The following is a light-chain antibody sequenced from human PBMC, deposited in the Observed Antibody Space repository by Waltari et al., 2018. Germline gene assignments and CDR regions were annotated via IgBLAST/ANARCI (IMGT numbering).Light chain of an antibody. CDR3: QHYNSYSSWT. J-gene: IGKJ1*01. Sequence: DIQMTQSPSTLSASVGDRVTITCRASQGIGRWLAWYQQKPGKDPKFLIYKASSLESGVPARFSGSGSGTEFTLTISSLQPDDFATYYCQHYNSYSSWTFRQGTKVEIK. CDR1: QGIGRW. V-gene: IGKV1-5*03. CDR2: KAS.